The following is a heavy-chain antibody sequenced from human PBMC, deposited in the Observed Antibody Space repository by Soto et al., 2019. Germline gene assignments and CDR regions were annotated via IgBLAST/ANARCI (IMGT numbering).Heavy chain of an antibody. CDR1: GGSISSYY. Sequence: SETLSLTCTVSGGSISSYYWSWIRQPPGKGLEWIGYIYYSGSTNYNPSLKGRVTISVDTSKNQFSLKLSSVTAADTAVYYCATESIAARGGLDYWGQGTLVTVS. D-gene: IGHD6-6*01. J-gene: IGHJ4*02. V-gene: IGHV4-59*12. CDR2: IYYSGST. CDR3: ATESIAARGGLDY.